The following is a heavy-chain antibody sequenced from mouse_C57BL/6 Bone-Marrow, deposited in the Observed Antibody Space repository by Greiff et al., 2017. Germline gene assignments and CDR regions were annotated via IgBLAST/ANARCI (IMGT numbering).Heavy chain of an antibody. V-gene: IGHV1-9*01. J-gene: IGHJ3*01. CDR1: GYTFPGYW. D-gene: IGHD2-3*01. Sequence: QVQLKESGAELMKPGASVKLSCKATGYTFPGYWIEWVKQRPGHGLEWIGEILPGSGSTNYNEKFKGKATFTADTSSNTAYMQLSSLTTEDSAIYYCARPDGYYSAWFAYWGQGTLVTVSA. CDR3: ARPDGYYSAWFAY. CDR2: ILPGSGST.